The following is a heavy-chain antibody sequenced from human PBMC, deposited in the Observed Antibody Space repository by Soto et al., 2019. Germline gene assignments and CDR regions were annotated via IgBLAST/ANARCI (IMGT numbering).Heavy chain of an antibody. D-gene: IGHD6-13*01. CDR2: IRGSGGST. CDR1: GFTFSSYA. CDR3: AKDSVPAAAGRGYYYYGMDV. Sequence: EVQLLESGGGLVQPGGSLRLSCAASGFTFSSYAMSWVRQAPGKGLEWVSAIRGSGGSTYYADSVKGRFTISRDNSKNPLYLQMNSLRAEDTAVYYCAKDSVPAAAGRGYYYYGMDVWGQGTTVTVSS. V-gene: IGHV3-23*01. J-gene: IGHJ6*02.